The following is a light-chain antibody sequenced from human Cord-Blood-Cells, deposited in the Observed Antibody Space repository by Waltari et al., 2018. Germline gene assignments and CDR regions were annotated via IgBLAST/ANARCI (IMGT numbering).Light chain of an antibody. CDR3: CSYAGSSDWV. J-gene: IGLJ3*02. CDR2: EGS. V-gene: IGLV2-23*01. CDR1: SSDVGSDNL. Sequence: QSARTQPPPVSGSPGQSISLSCTGTSSDVGSDNLVSWYQQHPGKAPKLMIYEGSKRPSGVSNRFSGSKSGNTASLTISGLQAEDEADYYCCSYAGSSDWVFGGGTKLTVL.